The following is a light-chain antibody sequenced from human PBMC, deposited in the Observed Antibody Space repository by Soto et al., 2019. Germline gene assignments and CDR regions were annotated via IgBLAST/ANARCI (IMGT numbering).Light chain of an antibody. CDR2: TAS. CDR1: QSVSSSS. V-gene: IGKV3-20*01. Sequence: IVLTQSPGTVSLSPWERATLSCKASQSVSSSSLAWYQQRPGQAPRLLLFTASSRATGTPDRFSGSGSGTDFTLTISRLEPEDYAVYYCQLYGSSPPYIFGPGTKVDI. CDR3: QLYGSSPPYI. J-gene: IGKJ2*01.